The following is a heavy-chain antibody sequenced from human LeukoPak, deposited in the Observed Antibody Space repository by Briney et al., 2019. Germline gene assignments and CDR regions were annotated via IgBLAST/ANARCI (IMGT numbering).Heavy chain of an antibody. CDR1: GFTFSYYW. V-gene: IGHV3-23*01. D-gene: IGHD1-26*01. CDR2: ISGSDAGT. CDR3: AKVPRWYTVGEYYFDY. Sequence: LPGGSLRLSCAASGFTFSYYWMSWVRQAPGKGLEWVSAISGSDAGTYYADSVKGRFTISRDNSKNTLYLQMNSLRAEDTAVYYCAKVPRWYTVGEYYFDYWGQGTLVTVSS. J-gene: IGHJ4*02.